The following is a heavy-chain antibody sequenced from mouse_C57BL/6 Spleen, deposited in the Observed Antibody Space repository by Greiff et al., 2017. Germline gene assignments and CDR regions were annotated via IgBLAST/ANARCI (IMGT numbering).Heavy chain of an antibody. J-gene: IGHJ3*01. Sequence: VQLQQSGPVLVKPGASVKMSCKASGYTFTDYYMNWVKQSHGKSLEWIGVINPYNGGTSYNQKFKGKATLTVDKSSSTGYMELNSLTSEDSAVCYCAVYYDYPYWGQGTLVTVSA. CDR1: GYTFTDYY. CDR2: INPYNGGT. D-gene: IGHD2-4*01. CDR3: AVYYDYPY. V-gene: IGHV1-19*01.